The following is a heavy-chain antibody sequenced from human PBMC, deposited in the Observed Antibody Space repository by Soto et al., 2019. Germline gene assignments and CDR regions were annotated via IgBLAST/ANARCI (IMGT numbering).Heavy chain of an antibody. J-gene: IGHJ6*02. CDR2: INHSGGS. V-gene: IGHV4-34*01. Sequence: SETLSLTCTVSGGSFRGYYWGWVRQPPGKGLEWIGEINHSGGSNYHPSLKSRVTISVATSKNQFSLTVNSVTPADTAVYYCARGEITLLGGMDVWGQGTTVTVSS. D-gene: IGHD3-10*01. CDR3: ARGEITLLGGMDV. CDR1: GGSFRGYY.